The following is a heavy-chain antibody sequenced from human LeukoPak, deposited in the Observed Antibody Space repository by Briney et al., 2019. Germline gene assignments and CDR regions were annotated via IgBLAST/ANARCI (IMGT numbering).Heavy chain of an antibody. CDR1: GGSVSSYY. CDR2: IYYSGST. CDR3: ARQYSSGWYPPNYFDY. D-gene: IGHD6-19*01. J-gene: IGHJ4*02. Sequence: SETLSLTCTVSGGSVSSYYWSWIRQPPGKGLEWIGYIYYSGSTNYNPSLKSRVTVSVDTSKNQFSLKLSSVTAADTAVYYCARQYSSGWYPPNYFDYWGQGTLVTVSS. V-gene: IGHV4-59*08.